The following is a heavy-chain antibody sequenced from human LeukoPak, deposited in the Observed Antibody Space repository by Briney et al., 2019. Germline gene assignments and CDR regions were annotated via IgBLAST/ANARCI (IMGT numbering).Heavy chain of an antibody. J-gene: IGHJ4*02. Sequence: PSETLSLTCTVSGCSISSYYWSWLRQPPGKGREGIGYIYYSGSTNYNPSLKSRVTISVDTSKNQFSLKLSSVTAADPAVYYCARAEESIAAAGAIDYWGQGTLVTVSS. V-gene: IGHV4-59*01. CDR2: IYYSGST. D-gene: IGHD6-13*01. CDR1: GCSISSYY. CDR3: ARAEESIAAAGAIDY.